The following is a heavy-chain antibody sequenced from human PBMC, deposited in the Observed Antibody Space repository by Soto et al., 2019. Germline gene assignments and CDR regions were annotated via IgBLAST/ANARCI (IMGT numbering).Heavy chain of an antibody. CDR3: TTGVEY. Sequence: EVQLVQSGGGSVQPGGSLRLSCAASGFTFTNYWMHWVRQVPGKGLVWVSRIDGVGAGTSYSDSVRGRFTIARDNAENMVYLQMNSLGAEDTAVYYCTTGVEYWGQGTLVTVSS. CDR1: GFTFTNYW. CDR2: IDGVGAGT. V-gene: IGHV3-74*01. J-gene: IGHJ4*02.